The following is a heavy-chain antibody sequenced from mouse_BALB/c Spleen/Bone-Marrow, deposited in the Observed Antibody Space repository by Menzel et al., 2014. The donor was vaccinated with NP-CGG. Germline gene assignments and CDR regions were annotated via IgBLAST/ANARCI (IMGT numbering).Heavy chain of an antibody. CDR2: INPSNGGT. J-gene: IGHJ4*01. D-gene: IGHD2-4*01. V-gene: IGHV1S81*02. CDR1: GYTFTNYY. Sequence: VQLQESGAELVKPGASVKLSCKASGYTFTNYYIYWVKQRPGQGLEWIGGINPSNGGTKFNEEFKNKATLTIDKSSSTAYIQLSSMTSEDSAVYYCSRHYDSAHYYGMDYWGQGTSVTVSS. CDR3: SRHYDSAHYYGMDY.